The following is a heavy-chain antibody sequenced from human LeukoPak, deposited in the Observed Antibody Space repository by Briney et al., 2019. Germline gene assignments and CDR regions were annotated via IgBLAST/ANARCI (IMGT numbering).Heavy chain of an antibody. CDR3: ARYGYYSRWVNY. CDR2: INHSGST. V-gene: IGHV4-34*01. CDR1: GGSFSGYY. Sequence: ASETLSLTCAVYGGSFSGYYWSWIRQPPGKGLEWIGEINHSGSTNYNPSLKSRVTISVDTSKNQFSLKLSSVTAADTAVYYCARYGYYSRWVNYWGQGTLVTVSS. D-gene: IGHD3-3*01. J-gene: IGHJ4*02.